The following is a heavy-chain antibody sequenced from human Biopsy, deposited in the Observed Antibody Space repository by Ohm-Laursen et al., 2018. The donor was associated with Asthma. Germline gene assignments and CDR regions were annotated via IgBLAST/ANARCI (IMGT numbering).Heavy chain of an antibody. D-gene: IGHD3-10*01. CDR1: GGTFNYA. CDR2: IIPIFGKT. V-gene: IGHV1-69*01. CDR3: ASETGHSYGSGSEYYFDY. J-gene: IGHJ4*02. Sequence: ESSVKVSCKASGGTFNYAITWVRQAPGQGLEWMGGIIPIFGKTNYAQKFKGRVTITADESSSTAYMELSSLRSEDTAVYYCASETGHSYGSGSEYYFDYWGLGTLVTVSS.